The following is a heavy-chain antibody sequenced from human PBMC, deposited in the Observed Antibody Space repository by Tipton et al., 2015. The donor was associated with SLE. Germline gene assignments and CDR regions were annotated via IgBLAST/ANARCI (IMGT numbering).Heavy chain of an antibody. V-gene: IGHV4-34*01. CDR1: DGSLSNYY. CDR2: ITRRGKT. D-gene: IGHD4-23*01. Sequence: TLSLTCAVHDGSLSNYYWSWFRRPPGRGLEWIGEITRRGKTNYNPSLKSRVTISVDTSKNQFSPNLRSVTAADTAVYYCARGGTGDGRNPFDPWGQGTLVTVSS. J-gene: IGHJ5*02. CDR3: ARGGTGDGRNPFDP.